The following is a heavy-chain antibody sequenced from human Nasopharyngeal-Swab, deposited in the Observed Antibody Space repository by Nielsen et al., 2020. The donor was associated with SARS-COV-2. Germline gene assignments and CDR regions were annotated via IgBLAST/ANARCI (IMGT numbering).Heavy chain of an antibody. CDR2: ISGSGGST. Sequence: GGSLRLSFAASGLTFSSYAMSWFRQAPGKGLEWVSAISGSGGSTYYADSVKGRFTISRDNSKNTLYLQMNSLRAEDTAVYYCAKDRPPLVTTYAFDIWGQGTMVTVSS. D-gene: IGHD4-17*01. CDR1: GLTFSSYA. J-gene: IGHJ3*02. CDR3: AKDRPPLVTTYAFDI. V-gene: IGHV3-23*01.